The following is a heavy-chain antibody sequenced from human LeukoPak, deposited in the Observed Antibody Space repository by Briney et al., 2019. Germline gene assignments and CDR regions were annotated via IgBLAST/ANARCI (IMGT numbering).Heavy chain of an antibody. J-gene: IGHJ4*02. CDR1: GFSVSSNY. CDR2: IYSDYSGGST. V-gene: IGHV3-53*01. Sequence: PGGSLRLSCAASGFSVSSNYMTWVRQAPGKGLEWVSIIYSDYSGGSTYYADSVKGRFTISRDNSKSTLYLQMNSLRAEDTAVYYCATPPYSSSWYLGGYWGQGTLVTVSS. CDR3: ATPPYSSSWYLGGY. D-gene: IGHD6-13*01.